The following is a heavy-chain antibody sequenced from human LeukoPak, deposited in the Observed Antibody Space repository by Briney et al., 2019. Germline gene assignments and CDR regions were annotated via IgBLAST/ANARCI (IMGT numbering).Heavy chain of an antibody. CDR3: ATLDCSGGSCQDY. Sequence: SETLSLTCTVSGGSISSYYWSWIRQPPGKGLEWIGYIYYSGSTNYNPSLKSRVTISVDTSKNQFSLKLSSVTAADTAVYYCATLDCSGGSCQDYWGQGTLVTVS. J-gene: IGHJ4*02. D-gene: IGHD2-15*01. V-gene: IGHV4-59*01. CDR2: IYYSGST. CDR1: GGSISSYY.